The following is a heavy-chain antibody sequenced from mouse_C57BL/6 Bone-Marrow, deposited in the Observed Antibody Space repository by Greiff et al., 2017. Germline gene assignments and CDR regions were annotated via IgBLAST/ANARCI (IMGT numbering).Heavy chain of an antibody. CDR1: GYTFTSYW. CDR3: ARPYYSNYWYFDV. J-gene: IGHJ1*03. V-gene: IGHV1-55*01. D-gene: IGHD2-5*01. CDR2: IYPGSGST. Sequence: QVQLQQPGAELVKPGASVKMSCKASGYTFTSYWITWVKQRPGQGLEWIGDIYPGSGSTNYNEKFKSKATLTVDTTSSTAYMPLSRLTSEDSAVYYCARPYYSNYWYFDVWGTGTTVTVSS.